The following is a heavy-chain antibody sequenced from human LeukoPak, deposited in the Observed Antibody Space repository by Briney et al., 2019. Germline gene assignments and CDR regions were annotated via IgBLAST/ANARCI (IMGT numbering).Heavy chain of an antibody. J-gene: IGHJ4*02. CDR3: AKSDYGDYCFDS. V-gene: IGHV3-30*18. CDR2: VTSDGMDK. Sequence: GRSLRLSSAASGFTFTTYVMHWVRQPPGKGLEWVTTVTSDGMDKYYADSVKGRFTISRDNSKNTLYLQMSSLGPEDTAVYYCAKSDYGDYCFDSWGQGTLVTVSS. CDR1: GFTFTTYV. D-gene: IGHD4-17*01.